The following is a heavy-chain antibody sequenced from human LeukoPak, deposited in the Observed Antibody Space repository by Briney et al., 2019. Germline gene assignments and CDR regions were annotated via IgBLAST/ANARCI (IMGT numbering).Heavy chain of an antibody. J-gene: IGHJ2*01. CDR2: IHYTGST. D-gene: IGHD6-13*01. CDR3: ARVYYSSSYDYWYFDL. Sequence: PSETLSLTCTVSGGSINSYYWSWIRQPPGKGLECIGYIHYTGSTNYNPSLKSRVTISVDTSKSQFSLKLSSVTAADTAVYYCARVYYSSSYDYWYFDLWGRGTLVTVSS. CDR1: GGSINSYY. V-gene: IGHV4-59*01.